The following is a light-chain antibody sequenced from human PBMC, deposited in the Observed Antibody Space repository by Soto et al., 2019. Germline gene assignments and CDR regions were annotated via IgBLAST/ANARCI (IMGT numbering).Light chain of an antibody. Sequence: QSALTQPASVSGSPGQSITISCTGTSSDVGGYNYVSWYQHHPGKAPKLMNYDVSNRPSGVSNSFSGSKSGNTASLTISGLQPEDEADYYCSSYTTSNTRQIVFGTGTKVTVL. CDR1: SSDVGGYNY. J-gene: IGLJ1*01. CDR3: SSYTTSNTRQIV. V-gene: IGLV2-14*03. CDR2: DVS.